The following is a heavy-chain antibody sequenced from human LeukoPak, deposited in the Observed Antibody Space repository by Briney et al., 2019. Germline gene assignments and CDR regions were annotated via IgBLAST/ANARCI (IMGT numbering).Heavy chain of an antibody. D-gene: IGHD6-19*01. Sequence: GGSLRLSCAASGFTFSSYAMSWVRQVPGKGPEWVSTMSGSGSSADYADSVKGRFTISRDNSRNTLYLQMNSLRVEDTALYYCAKDAQGLVRGGIYFDFWGQGSLVTVSS. CDR3: AKDAQGLVRGGIYFDF. CDR1: GFTFSSYA. J-gene: IGHJ4*02. V-gene: IGHV3-23*01. CDR2: MSGSGSSA.